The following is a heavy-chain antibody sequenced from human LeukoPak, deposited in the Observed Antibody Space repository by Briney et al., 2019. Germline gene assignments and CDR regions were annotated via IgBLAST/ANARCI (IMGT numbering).Heavy chain of an antibody. Sequence: EASVKVSCKASGYTFTSYDINWVRQANGQGLEWMGWMNPNSGNTGYAQKFQGRFTMTRNTSVSTAYMELSSLRSEDTAVYYCARGDDFWSGNRNWFVPWGQGTLVTVSS. D-gene: IGHD3-3*01. CDR1: GYTFTSYD. V-gene: IGHV1-8*01. J-gene: IGHJ5*02. CDR3: ARGDDFWSGNRNWFVP. CDR2: MNPNSGNT.